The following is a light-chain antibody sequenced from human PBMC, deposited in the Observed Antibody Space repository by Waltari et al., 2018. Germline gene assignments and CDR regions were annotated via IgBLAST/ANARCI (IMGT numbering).Light chain of an antibody. CDR2: DVS. V-gene: IGLV2-14*03. CDR3: SSYISDDTLDV. Sequence: QTALTQPASVSGSPGQSITISCAGTSSDVGDYNCVSWYQQYPGEAPKLIIYDVSHRPSGVSNRFSGSKSGNTASLTISGLQAEDEADYYCSSYISDDTLDVFGTGTKVTVL. J-gene: IGLJ1*01. CDR1: SSDVGDYNC.